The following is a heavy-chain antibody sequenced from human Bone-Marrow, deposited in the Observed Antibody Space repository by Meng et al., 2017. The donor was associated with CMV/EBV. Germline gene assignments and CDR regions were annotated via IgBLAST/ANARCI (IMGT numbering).Heavy chain of an antibody. V-gene: IGHV4-30-4*01. CDR2: IYYSGST. J-gene: IGHJ4*02. CDR1: DYY. Sequence: DYYWSWIRQPPGKGLEWIGYIYYSGSTYYNPSLKSRVTISVDTSKNQFSLKLSFVTAADTAVYYCASALGYCSSTSCYTTLGTLIDYWGQGTLVTVSS. CDR3: ASALGYCSSTSCYTTLGTLIDY. D-gene: IGHD2-2*02.